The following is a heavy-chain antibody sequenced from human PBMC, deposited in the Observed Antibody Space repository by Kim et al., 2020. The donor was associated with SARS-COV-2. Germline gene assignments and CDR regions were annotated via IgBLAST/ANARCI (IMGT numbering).Heavy chain of an antibody. CDR2: ISAYNGNT. J-gene: IGHJ6*02. D-gene: IGHD3-22*01. Sequence: ASVKVSCKASGYTFTSYGISWVRQAPGQGLEWMGWISAYNGNTNYAQKLQGRVTMTTDTSTSTAYMELRSLRSDDTAVYYCARDQDYDSSGYYSDYYYGMDVWGQGTTVTVSS. CDR1: GYTFTSYG. CDR3: ARDQDYDSSGYYSDYYYGMDV. V-gene: IGHV1-18*01.